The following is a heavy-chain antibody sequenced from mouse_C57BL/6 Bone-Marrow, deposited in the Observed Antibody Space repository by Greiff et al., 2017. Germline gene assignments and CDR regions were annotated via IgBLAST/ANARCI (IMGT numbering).Heavy chain of an antibody. V-gene: IGHV14-4*01. D-gene: IGHD1-1*01. CDR2: IDPENGDT. CDR3: TTAITTVSRGYAMDY. Sequence: EVQLQQSGAELVRPGASVKLSCTASGFNIKDDYMHWVKQRPEQGLAWIGWIDPENGDTEYASKFQGKATITADTSSNTAYLQLSSLTSEDTAVYYCTTAITTVSRGYAMDYWGQGTSVTVSS. CDR1: GFNIKDDY. J-gene: IGHJ4*01.